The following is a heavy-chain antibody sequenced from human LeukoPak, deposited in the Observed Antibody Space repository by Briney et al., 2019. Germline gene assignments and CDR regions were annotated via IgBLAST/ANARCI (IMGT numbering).Heavy chain of an antibody. J-gene: IGHJ4*02. CDR1: GGSINSYY. V-gene: IGHV4-4*07. CDR3: GRQGYTASYYFVDY. D-gene: IGHD3-10*01. Sequence: PETLSLTCSVSGGSINSYYWGWVRQPAGKGLGWNGRMYTTGTTNYSRSLKSRPSLSLATPQNQFSLTLTSVTAADTAVYYCGRQGYTASYYFVDYWSPGTLVTVSS. CDR2: MYTTGTT.